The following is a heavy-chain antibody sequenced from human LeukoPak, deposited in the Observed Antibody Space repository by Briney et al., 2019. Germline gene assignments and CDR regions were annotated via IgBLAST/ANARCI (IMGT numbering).Heavy chain of an antibody. CDR2: IYYSGRT. J-gene: IGHJ1*01. V-gene: IGHV4-31*03. CDR1: GASITSTNYY. CDR3: ARVVPVPAEYFRH. Sequence: SQTLSLTCSVSGASITSTNYYWRWVRQVPGKGLEWIGYIYYSGRTYFNPSLRSRVSMSVDTSKSQFFLNLTSVTAADTAVYYCARVVPVPAEYFRHWGQGTLVTVSS.